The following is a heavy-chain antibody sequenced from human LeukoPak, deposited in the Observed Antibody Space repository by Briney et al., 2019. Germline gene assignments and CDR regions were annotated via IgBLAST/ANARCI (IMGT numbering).Heavy chain of an antibody. V-gene: IGHV4-61*01. CDR2: IYYSGST. CDR1: GYSISSGYY. CDR3: ARDRYDFWSGSGEHYYYMDV. Sequence: PSETLSLTCTVSGYSISSGYYWGWIRQPPGKGLEWIGYIYYSGSTNYNPSLKSRVTISVDTSKNQFSLKLSSVTAADTAVYYCARDRYDFWSGSGEHYYYMDVWGKGTTVTVSS. J-gene: IGHJ6*03. D-gene: IGHD3-3*01.